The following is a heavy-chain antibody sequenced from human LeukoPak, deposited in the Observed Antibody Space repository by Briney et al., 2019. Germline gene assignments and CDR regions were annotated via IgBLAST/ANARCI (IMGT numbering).Heavy chain of an antibody. D-gene: IGHD4-17*01. Sequence: GGSLRLSCAASGLTFSSYVMGWVRQAPGKGLEWVSALSGSGGSTYYADSVRGRFTISRDNSKSTLYLQMHSLRAEDTAIYYCAKNFYGDYNVFFDYWGQGTLVTVSS. CDR1: GLTFSSYV. CDR2: LSGSGGST. J-gene: IGHJ4*02. V-gene: IGHV3-23*01. CDR3: AKNFYGDYNVFFDY.